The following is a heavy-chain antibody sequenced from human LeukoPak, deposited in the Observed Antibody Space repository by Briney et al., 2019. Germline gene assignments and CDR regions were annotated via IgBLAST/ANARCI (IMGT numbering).Heavy chain of an antibody. D-gene: IGHD2-2*01. CDR2: ISAYNGNT. V-gene: IGHV1-18*01. CDR3: ARDMIAPKDIVVVPAAKGFDP. Sequence: ASVKVSCKASGYTFTSYGISWVRQAPGQGLEWMGWISAYNGNTNYAQKLQGRVTMTTDTSTSTAYMELRSLRSDDTAVYYCARDMIAPKDIVVVPAAKGFDPWGQGTLVTVSS. CDR1: GYTFTSYG. J-gene: IGHJ5*02.